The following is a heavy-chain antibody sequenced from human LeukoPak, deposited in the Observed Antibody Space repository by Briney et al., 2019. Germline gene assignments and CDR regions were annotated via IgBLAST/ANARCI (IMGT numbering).Heavy chain of an antibody. CDR3: ARQDASGTYDAFDD. CDR2: IYPGDSDT. Sequence: KSGESLKISCKDSGYLFTSYWIAWVRQRPGKGLEWMGIIYPGDSDTRYSPSFQGRVTISADKSINTAYLLWSSLQASDTATYYCARQDASGTYDAFDDWGQGTVVTV. CDR1: GYLFTSYW. J-gene: IGHJ3*01. V-gene: IGHV5-51*01. D-gene: IGHD3-10*01.